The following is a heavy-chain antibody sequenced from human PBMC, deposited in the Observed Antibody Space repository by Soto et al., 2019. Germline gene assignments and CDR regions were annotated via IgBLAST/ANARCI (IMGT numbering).Heavy chain of an antibody. CDR3: ARSPYSSSSKWFDP. V-gene: IGHV1-69*13. D-gene: IGHD6-6*01. J-gene: IGHJ5*02. CDR2: IIPIFGTA. Sequence: SVKVSCKDSGGTFSSYAISWVRQAPGQGLEWMGGIIPIFGTANYAQKFQGRVTITADESTSTAYMELSSLRSEDTAVYYCARSPYSSSSKWFDPWGQGTLVTVSS. CDR1: GGTFSSYA.